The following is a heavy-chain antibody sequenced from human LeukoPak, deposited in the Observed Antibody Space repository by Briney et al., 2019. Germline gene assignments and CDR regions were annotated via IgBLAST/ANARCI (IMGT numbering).Heavy chain of an antibody. CDR1: GGSFSGYY. CDR2: INHSGST. D-gene: IGHD3-10*01. CDR3: ARSGIEEYYYGSGSYFGEFDC. J-gene: IGHJ4*02. Sequence: PSETLSLTCAVYGGSFSGYYWSWIRQPPGKGLEWIGEINHSGSTNYNPSLKSRVTISVDTSKNQFSLKLSSVTAADTAVYYCARSGIEEYYYGSGSYFGEFDCWGQGTLVTVSS. V-gene: IGHV4-34*01.